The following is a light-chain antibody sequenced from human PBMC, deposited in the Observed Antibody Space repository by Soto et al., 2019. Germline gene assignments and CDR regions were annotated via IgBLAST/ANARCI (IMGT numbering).Light chain of an antibody. CDR1: QSVSSSY. V-gene: IGKV3D-20*02. CDR2: DAS. CDR3: QQRSNWPPT. Sequence: IVLTQYPSTLSLSPGERATLSCRASQSVSSSYLAWYQQKPGQAPRLLIYDASNRATGIPARFSGSGSGTDFTLTISSLEPEDFAVYYCQQRSNWPPTFGQGTRLEIK. J-gene: IGKJ5*01.